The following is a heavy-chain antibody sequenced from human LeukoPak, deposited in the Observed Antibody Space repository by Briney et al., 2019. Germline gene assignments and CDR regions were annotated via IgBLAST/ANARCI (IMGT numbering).Heavy chain of an antibody. CDR1: GGSISSSNW. J-gene: IGHJ4*02. CDR2: IYHSGST. Sequence: SETLSLTCAVSGGSISSSNWWSWVRQPLGKGLEWIGEIYHSGSTNYNPSLKSRVTISVDKSKNQFSLKLSSVTAADTAVYYCAREQGYIAAGLGYWGQGTLVTVSS. D-gene: IGHD6-13*01. CDR3: AREQGYIAAGLGY. V-gene: IGHV4-4*02.